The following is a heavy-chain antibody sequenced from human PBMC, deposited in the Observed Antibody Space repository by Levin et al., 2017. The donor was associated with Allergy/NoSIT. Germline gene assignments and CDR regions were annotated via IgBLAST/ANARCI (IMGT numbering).Heavy chain of an antibody. CDR2: ISGRGDYI. Sequence: PGESLKISCVASGFTFSTYDMTWVRQAPGKGLEWVSSISGRGDYIYYANSVRGRFTLSRDNSKNTLYLQMDSLRVEDTAVYSCGTQRRTYFDGWGQGTLVTVSS. J-gene: IGHJ4*02. CDR1: GFTFSTYD. V-gene: IGHV3-23*01. D-gene: IGHD1-7*01. CDR3: GTQRRTYFDG.